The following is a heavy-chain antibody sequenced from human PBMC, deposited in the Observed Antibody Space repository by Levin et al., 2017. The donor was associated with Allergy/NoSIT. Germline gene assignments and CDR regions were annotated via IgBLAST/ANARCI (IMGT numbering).Heavy chain of an antibody. CDR3: ASEYYGVLTGYYYDY. CDR1: GLSFGSYW. D-gene: IGHD3-9*01. J-gene: IGHJ4*02. Sequence: HPGGSLRLSCAASGLSFGSYWMHWVRQAPGEGLVWVSRISTDGSRTMYADSVKGRFTISRDNAKNTLYLDMTSLRVEDTAVYYCASEYYGVLTGYYYDYWGQGTLVTVSS. V-gene: IGHV3-74*03. CDR2: ISTDGSRT.